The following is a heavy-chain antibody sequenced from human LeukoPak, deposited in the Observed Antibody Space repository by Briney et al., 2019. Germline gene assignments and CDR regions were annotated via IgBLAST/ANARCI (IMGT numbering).Heavy chain of an antibody. CDR1: GYTFTGYY. CDR3: ASLGGSGSWNFGY. V-gene: IGHV1-2*06. Sequence: ASVKVSCKASGYTFTGYYMHWVRQAPGQGLEWMGRINPNSGGTNYAQKFQGRVTMTRDTSISTAYMELSRLRSDDTAVYYCASLGGSGSWNFGYWGQGTLVTVSS. J-gene: IGHJ4*02. D-gene: IGHD3-10*01. CDR2: INPNSGGT.